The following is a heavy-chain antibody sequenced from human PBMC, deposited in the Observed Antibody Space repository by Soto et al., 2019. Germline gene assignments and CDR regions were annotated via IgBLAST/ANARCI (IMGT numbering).Heavy chain of an antibody. Sequence: EVQLVESGGGLVQPGGSLRLSCAASGFTVSSNYMSWVRQAPGKGLEWVSVIYSGGSTYYADSVKGRFPIARDNSTNTLYLQMNSLRAEDTAVYYCARAALRYRDGFYYFDYWGQGTLVTVSS. V-gene: IGHV3-66*01. CDR3: ARAALRYRDGFYYFDY. CDR2: IYSGGST. CDR1: GFTVSSNY. D-gene: IGHD3-9*01. J-gene: IGHJ4*02.